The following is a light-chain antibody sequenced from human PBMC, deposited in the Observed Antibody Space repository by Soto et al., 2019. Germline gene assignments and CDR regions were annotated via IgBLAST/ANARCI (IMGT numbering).Light chain of an antibody. J-gene: IGKJ3*01. Sequence: EIVLTQSPGTLSLSPGERATLSCRASQSVISNYLAWYPQKPGQAPRLLIYGASSRAAGIPDRFSGSGSGTDFTLTISRLEPEDFAVYYCQQYGSSPFTFVPGTKVDIK. CDR2: GAS. CDR1: QSVISNY. V-gene: IGKV3-20*01. CDR3: QQYGSSPFT.